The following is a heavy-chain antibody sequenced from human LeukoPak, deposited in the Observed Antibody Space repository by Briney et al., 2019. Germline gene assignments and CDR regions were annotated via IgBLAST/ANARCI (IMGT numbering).Heavy chain of an antibody. CDR2: IYYSGST. V-gene: IGHV4-30-4*07. CDR3: ARYSNYGDYYYYYMDV. CDR1: GGSISSGGYS. D-gene: IGHD4-11*01. Sequence: PSQTLSLTCAVSGGSISSGGYSWSWIRQPPGKGLEWIGYIYYSGSTNYNPSLKSRVTISVAKNQFSLKLSSVTAADTAVYYCARYSNYGDYYYYYMDVWGKGTTVTVSS. J-gene: IGHJ6*03.